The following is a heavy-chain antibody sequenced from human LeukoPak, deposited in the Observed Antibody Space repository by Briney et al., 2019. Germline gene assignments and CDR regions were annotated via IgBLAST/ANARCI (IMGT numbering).Heavy chain of an antibody. Sequence: GGSLRLSCAASGFTFSDYYMSWIRQAPGKGLEWVAVISYDGSNRYYADSVKGRFTISRDNSKNTLYLQMNSLRAEDTAVYYCAKATTTLFGYYYGMDVWGQGTTVTVSS. V-gene: IGHV3-30*18. CDR2: ISYDGSNR. CDR3: AKATTTLFGYYYGMDV. J-gene: IGHJ6*02. CDR1: GFTFSDYY. D-gene: IGHD1-26*01.